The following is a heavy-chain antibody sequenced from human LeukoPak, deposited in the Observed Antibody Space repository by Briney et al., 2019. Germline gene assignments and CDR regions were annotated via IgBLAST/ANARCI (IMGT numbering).Heavy chain of an antibody. D-gene: IGHD6-19*01. Sequence: GGSLRLSCAASGFTLSKYWMLWVRQAPGKGLESVSRINTDGTVATYADSVKGRFTVSRDNADNTMFLQMNSVRDEDTAVYYCATKQWLAPPPDSWGQGTPVTVSS. CDR2: INTDGTVA. V-gene: IGHV3-74*01. CDR1: GFTLSKYW. CDR3: ATKQWLAPPPDS. J-gene: IGHJ4*02.